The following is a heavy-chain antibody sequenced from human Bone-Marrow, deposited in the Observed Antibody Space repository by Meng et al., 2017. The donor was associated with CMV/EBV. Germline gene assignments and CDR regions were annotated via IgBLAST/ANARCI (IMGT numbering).Heavy chain of an antibody. J-gene: IGHJ6*02. Sequence: SETRSLTCTVSGGSISSYYWSWIRQPPGKGLEWIGYIYYSGSTNYNPSLKSRVTISVDTSKNQFSLKLSSVTAADTAVYYCARLGYCSSTSCYTVYYYGMDVWGQGTTVTVSS. V-gene: IGHV4-59*12. CDR1: GGSISSYY. CDR2: IYYSGST. CDR3: ARLGYCSSTSCYTVYYYGMDV. D-gene: IGHD2-2*02.